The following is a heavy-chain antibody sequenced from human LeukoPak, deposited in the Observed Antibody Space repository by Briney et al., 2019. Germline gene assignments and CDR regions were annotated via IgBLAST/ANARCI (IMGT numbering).Heavy chain of an antibody. J-gene: IGHJ4*02. CDR3: AKGTAVGATTSFDF. CDR2: ISGSGGNT. CDR1: GFTLSSFA. Sequence: GGSLRLSCAASGFTLSSFAMSWVRQAPGKGLEWVSGISGSGGNTYYADSVKGRFTISRDNSKNTLYVQLNSLRAEDTAVYYCAKGTAVGATTSFDFWGQGTLVTVSS. D-gene: IGHD1-26*01. V-gene: IGHV3-23*01.